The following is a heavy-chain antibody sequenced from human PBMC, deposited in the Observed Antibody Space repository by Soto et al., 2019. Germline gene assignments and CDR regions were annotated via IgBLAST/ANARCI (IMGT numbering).Heavy chain of an antibody. Sequence: SETLSLTCAVSGGSISSSNWWSWVRQPPGKGLEWIGEIYHSGSTNYNPSLKSRVTISVDKSKNQFSLKLSSVTAADTAVYYCARVSGSYYYGMDGWGQGTTDTVSS. D-gene: IGHD1-26*01. CDR2: IYHSGST. V-gene: IGHV4-4*02. CDR3: ARVSGSYYYGMDG. CDR1: GGSISSSNW. J-gene: IGHJ6*02.